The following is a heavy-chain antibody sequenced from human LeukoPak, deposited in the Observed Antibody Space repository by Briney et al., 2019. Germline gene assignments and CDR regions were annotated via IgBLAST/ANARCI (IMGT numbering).Heavy chain of an antibody. V-gene: IGHV3-7*02. CDR3: SAYYYDSSNESAFDI. CDR1: GFSFSRYW. Sequence: WGSLRLSCAASGFSFSRYWMNWVRQAPGKGLEWVANIKQDGSEKYYVDSVKGRFTISRDNAKNSLYLQMNSLRAEDTAVYYCSAYYYDSSNESAFDIWGQGQMVTVSS. J-gene: IGHJ3*02. CDR2: IKQDGSEK. D-gene: IGHD3-22*01.